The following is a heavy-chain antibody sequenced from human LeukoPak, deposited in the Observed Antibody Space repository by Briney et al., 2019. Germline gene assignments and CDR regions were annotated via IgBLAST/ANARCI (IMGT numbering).Heavy chain of an antibody. V-gene: IGHV4-34*01. CDR2: INHSGST. Sequence: SETLSLTCAVYGGSFSGYYWSWIRQPPGKGLEWIGEINHSGSTNYNPSLKSRVTISVDTSKNQFSLKLSSVTAADTAVYYCARGMHNWNSGAKWFDPWGQGTLVTVSS. J-gene: IGHJ5*02. CDR3: ARGMHNWNSGAKWFDP. D-gene: IGHD1-7*01. CDR1: GGSFSGYY.